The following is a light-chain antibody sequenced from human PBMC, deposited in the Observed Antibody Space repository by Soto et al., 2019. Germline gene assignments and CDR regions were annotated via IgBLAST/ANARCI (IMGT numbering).Light chain of an antibody. CDR1: ISNLGSNF. J-gene: IGLJ3*02. Sequence: QSVLTQPPSASGTPGQRVTISCSGSISNLGSNFIYWYQQLPGAAPKLLISRNNERPSGVPDPFSGSKSGTSASLAISGLRSEDEADYHCAAWDDSLSGVVFGGGTKVTVL. CDR3: AAWDDSLSGVV. CDR2: RNN. V-gene: IGLV1-47*01.